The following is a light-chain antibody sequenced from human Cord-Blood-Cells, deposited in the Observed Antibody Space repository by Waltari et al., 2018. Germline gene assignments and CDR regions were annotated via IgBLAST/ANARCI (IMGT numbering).Light chain of an antibody. CDR2: AVS. CDR3: CSYAGSYTV. Sequence: SALTKPRSVSGSPGRSVTIPCPGTSSAVGGYNYVSWYQQHPGKAHKLMIYAVSKRPSGVPDRFCGSKSGNTASLTISGLQAEDEADYYCCSYAGSYTVFGGGTKLTVL. J-gene: IGLJ2*01. V-gene: IGLV2-11*01. CDR1: SSAVGGYNY.